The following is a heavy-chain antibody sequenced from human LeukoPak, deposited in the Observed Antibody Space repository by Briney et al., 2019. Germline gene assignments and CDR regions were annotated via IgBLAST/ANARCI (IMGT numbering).Heavy chain of an antibody. D-gene: IGHD3-3*01. J-gene: IGHJ3*02. Sequence: PSETLSLTCTVSGGSSSDYYWSWIRQPAGKGLEWIGRIYISGTTNYNPSLKSRVTMSVDTSKNQFSLKLSSVTAADTAVYYCARDHYDFWSGYYTGAFDIWGQGTMVTVSS. CDR2: IYISGTT. V-gene: IGHV4-4*07. CDR3: ARDHYDFWSGYYTGAFDI. CDR1: GGSSSDYY.